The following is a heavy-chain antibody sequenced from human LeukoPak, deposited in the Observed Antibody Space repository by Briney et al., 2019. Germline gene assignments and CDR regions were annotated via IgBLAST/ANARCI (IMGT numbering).Heavy chain of an antibody. CDR1: GYSFTSYW. Sequence: GESLKISCKGSGYSFTSYWIGWVRQMPGKGLEWMGIIYPGDSDTRYSPSFQGQVTISADKSISTAYLQWSSLKASDTAMYYCARRATTVTTNYYYYYYMDVWGKGTTVTVSS. CDR3: ARRATTVTTNYYYYYYMDV. D-gene: IGHD4-11*01. J-gene: IGHJ6*03. CDR2: IYPGDSDT. V-gene: IGHV5-51*01.